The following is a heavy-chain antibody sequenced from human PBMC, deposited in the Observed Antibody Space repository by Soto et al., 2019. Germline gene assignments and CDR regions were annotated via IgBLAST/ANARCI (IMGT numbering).Heavy chain of an antibody. J-gene: IGHJ4*02. CDR3: ATGRYYYGSEY. Sequence: PSETLSLTCTVSGDSVNSDAYYWSWIRQPPGKGLEWIGYVFYTGSTNYNPSLKSRVTISLDTSKNQFSLKLTSVTATDTAVFYCATGRYYYGSEYWGQGAVVTAPQ. CDR2: VFYTGST. CDR1: GDSVNSDAYY. D-gene: IGHD3-10*01. V-gene: IGHV4-61*08.